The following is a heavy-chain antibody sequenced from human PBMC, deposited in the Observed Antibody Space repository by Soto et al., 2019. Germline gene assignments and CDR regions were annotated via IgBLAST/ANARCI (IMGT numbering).Heavy chain of an antibody. D-gene: IGHD2-8*02. J-gene: IGHJ4*02. CDR1: GGTFNNYA. V-gene: IGHV1-69*06. CDR2: SIPISGTT. Sequence: QVQLVQSGAEVKRPESSMKFSCKPSGGTFNNYAINWVRQAPGQGLECMGASIPISGTTKYAQKFQGRVTITADKSTSTVYMDLSSLRSEDTAVYYCARWGGLSCSGAVCFKKPFDYWGQGTLVTVSS. CDR3: ARWGGLSCSGAVCFKKPFDY.